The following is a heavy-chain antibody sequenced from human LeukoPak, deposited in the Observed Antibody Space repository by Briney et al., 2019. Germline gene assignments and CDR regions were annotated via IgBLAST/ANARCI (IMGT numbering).Heavy chain of an antibody. V-gene: IGHV1-69-2*01. J-gene: IGHJ6*03. CDR1: GYTFTDYY. D-gene: IGHD1-14*01. Sequence: ATVKISCKVSGYTFTDYYMHWVQQAPGKRLEWMGLVDPEDGETIYAEKFQGRVTITADTSTDTAYMELSSLRSEDTAVYYCATAIDNPKYPLDYYYYMDVWGKGTTVTVSS. CDR3: ATAIDNPKYPLDYYYYMDV. CDR2: VDPEDGET.